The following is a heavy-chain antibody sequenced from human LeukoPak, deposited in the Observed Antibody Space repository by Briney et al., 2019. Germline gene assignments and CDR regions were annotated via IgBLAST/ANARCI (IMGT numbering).Heavy chain of an antibody. CDR3: ARVYSSSWYPELYYYYYYMDV. CDR1: GYTFTSYG. CDR2: ISAYNGNT. D-gene: IGHD6-13*01. Sequence: GASVKVSCKASGYTFTSYGISWVRQAPGQGLEWMGWISAYNGNTNYAQKLQGRVTMTTDTSTSTAYMELRSLRSDDTAVYYCARVYSSSWYPELYYYYYYMDVWGKGTTVTVSS. V-gene: IGHV1-18*01. J-gene: IGHJ6*03.